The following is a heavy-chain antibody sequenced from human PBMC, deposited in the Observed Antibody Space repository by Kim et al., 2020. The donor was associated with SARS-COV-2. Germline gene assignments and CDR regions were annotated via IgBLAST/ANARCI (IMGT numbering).Heavy chain of an antibody. CDR1: GFTFNNFG. J-gene: IGHJ4*02. CDR2: VSSAGGLT. Sequence: GGSLRLSCAVSGFTFNNFGMSWVRQAPGKGLEWVSSVSSAGGLTYYADSVKGRFTISRDTSENTLYLQMNSPRAEDTAVYYCVRDSTWGTFEYWGQGILVTVSS. D-gene: IGHD3-16*01. V-gene: IGHV3-23*01. CDR3: VRDSTWGTFEY.